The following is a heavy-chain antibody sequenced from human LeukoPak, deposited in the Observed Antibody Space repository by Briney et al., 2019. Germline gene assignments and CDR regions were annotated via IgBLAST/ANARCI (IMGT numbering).Heavy chain of an antibody. Sequence: PGGSLRLSCAASGFTFSSYAMSWVRQAPGKGLEWVSAISGSGGSTYYADSVKGRFTISRDNSKNTLYLQMNSLRAEDTAVYYCAKGVFRDYYYHYMDVWGKGTTVTASS. D-gene: IGHD3-10*02. CDR1: GFTFSSYA. CDR3: AKGVFRDYYYHYMDV. CDR2: ISGSGGST. V-gene: IGHV3-23*01. J-gene: IGHJ6*03.